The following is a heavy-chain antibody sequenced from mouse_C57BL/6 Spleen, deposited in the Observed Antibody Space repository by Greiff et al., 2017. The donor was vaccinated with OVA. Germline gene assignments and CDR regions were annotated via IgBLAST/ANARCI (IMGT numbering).Heavy chain of an antibody. D-gene: IGHD1-1*01. CDR3: TEGYYGSDWYFDV. Sequence: VQLQESGAELVRPGASVTLSCKASGYTFTDYEMHWVKQTPVHGLEWIGAIDPETGGTAYNQKFKGKAILTADKSSSTAYMELRSLTSEDSAVYYCTEGYYGSDWYFDVWGTGTTVTVSS. CDR1: GYTFTDYE. J-gene: IGHJ1*03. CDR2: IDPETGGT. V-gene: IGHV1-15*01.